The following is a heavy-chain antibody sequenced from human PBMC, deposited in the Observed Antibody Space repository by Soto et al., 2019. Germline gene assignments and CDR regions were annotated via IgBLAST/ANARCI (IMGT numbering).Heavy chain of an antibody. D-gene: IGHD1-1*01. CDR1: GYTFTSYD. V-gene: IGHV1-8*01. Sequence: QVQLVQSGAEVRKPGASVKVSCEASGYTFTSYDFYWVRQATGQGLQWTGWLNPNTGNSGYAQKYQGRVTVTSDTSKDTVNMELSSLRSEDAAVYDCARRAETNGWNGFGADKYYFDSWGQGTLVTVSS. CDR3: ARRAETNGWNGFGADKYYFDS. J-gene: IGHJ4*02. CDR2: LNPNTGNS.